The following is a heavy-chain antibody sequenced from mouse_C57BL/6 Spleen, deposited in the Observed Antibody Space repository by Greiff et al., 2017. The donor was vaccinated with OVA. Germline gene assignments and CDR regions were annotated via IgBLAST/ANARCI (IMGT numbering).Heavy chain of an antibody. D-gene: IGHD2-4*01. CDR3: ASPSIYDDYDGY. CDR2: IHPNSGST. CDR1: GYTFTSYW. Sequence: VQLQQPGAELVKPGASVKLSCKASGYTFTSYWMHWVKQRPGQGLEWIGMIHPNSGSTNYNEKFKSKATLTVDKSSSTAYMQLSSLTSEDSAVYDCASPSIYDDYDGYWGQGTTRTVSS. J-gene: IGHJ2*01. V-gene: IGHV1-64*01.